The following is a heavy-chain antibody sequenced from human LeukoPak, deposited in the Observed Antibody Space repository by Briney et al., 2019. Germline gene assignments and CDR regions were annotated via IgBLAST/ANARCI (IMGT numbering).Heavy chain of an antibody. J-gene: IGHJ3*02. V-gene: IGHV4-4*07. CDR2: IYTSGST. Sequence: SETLSLTCTVSGGSISSYYWSWIRQPAGKGLEWIGRIYTSGSTNYNPSLKSRVTMSVDTSKNQFSLKLSSVTAADTAMYYCARDEGYSYGYTGAFDIWGQGTMVTVSS. CDR3: ARDEGYSYGYTGAFDI. D-gene: IGHD5-18*01. CDR1: GGSISSYY.